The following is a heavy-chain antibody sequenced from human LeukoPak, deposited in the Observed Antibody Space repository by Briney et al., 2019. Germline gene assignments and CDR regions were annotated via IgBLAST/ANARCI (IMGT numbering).Heavy chain of an antibody. V-gene: IGHV4-4*07. CDR1: GGSISTYY. J-gene: IGHJ4*02. CDR3: AREVSGSDYYRAYDY. D-gene: IGHD3-3*01. Sequence: SETLSLTCTVSGGSISTYYWSWIRQPAGKGLEWIGRLSSSGTTNYNTSLKSRVTMSVDTSTNRLSLNLTSVTAADTAVYYCAREVSGSDYYRAYDYWGQGTLVTVSS. CDR2: LSSSGTT.